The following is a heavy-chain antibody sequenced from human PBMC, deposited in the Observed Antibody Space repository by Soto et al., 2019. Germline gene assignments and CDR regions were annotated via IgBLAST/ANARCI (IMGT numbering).Heavy chain of an antibody. V-gene: IGHV4-59*01. CDR3: ARDQGGPFDS. D-gene: IGHD2-15*01. Sequence: AWETLFLTFTVSGVSISTYYWSWVRQPPGKGLEWIGYIYYSGSTNSNPSLKSRVTLSVDTSKNQFSLKLTSVTAAETAVYYCARDQGGPFDSWGQGTLVTVSS. CDR2: IYYSGST. CDR1: GVSISTYY. J-gene: IGHJ4*02.